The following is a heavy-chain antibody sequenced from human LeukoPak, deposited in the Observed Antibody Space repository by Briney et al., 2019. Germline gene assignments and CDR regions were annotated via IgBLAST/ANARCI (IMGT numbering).Heavy chain of an antibody. CDR1: GNSVSSTIPY. CDR2: IYYDGSS. V-gene: IGHV4-39*01. Sequence: PSETLSLTCSDPGNSVSSTIPYWGWIRQPPGEGLEWIGRIYYDGSSYYNPSLKSRLTISADTPKNQFSQKLSSVTAADTAVYYCARHDSFGIRKVCDYWGQGILVTVSS. J-gene: IGHJ4*02. D-gene: IGHD5-18*01. CDR3: ARHDSFGIRKVCDY.